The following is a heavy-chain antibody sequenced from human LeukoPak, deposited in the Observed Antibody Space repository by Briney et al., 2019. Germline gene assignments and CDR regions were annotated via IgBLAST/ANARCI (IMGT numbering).Heavy chain of an antibody. Sequence: PSETLSLTCTVHGGSFNGYYWNWIRQPPGKGLEWIGEIHHSGATSYNPSLKSRVTISVDTSKNQFSLKLTSVTAADTAVYYCARLSLQQPYYFDYWGQGTLVTVSS. D-gene: IGHD6-13*01. J-gene: IGHJ4*02. CDR2: IHHSGAT. CDR3: ARLSLQQPYYFDY. V-gene: IGHV4-34*01. CDR1: GGSFNGYY.